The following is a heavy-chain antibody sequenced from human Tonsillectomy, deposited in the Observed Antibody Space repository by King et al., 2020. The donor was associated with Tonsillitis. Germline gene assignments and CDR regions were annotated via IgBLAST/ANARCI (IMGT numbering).Heavy chain of an antibody. CDR2: IYYSGST. J-gene: IGHJ1*01. Sequence: QVQLQESGPGLVKPSQTLSLTCTVSGGSISSGGYYWSWIRQHPGKGLEWIGYIYYSGSTYYNPSLKSRVIISVDTSKNQFSLKLRSVTAADTAVYYCASRIVGAKYFQHWGQGTLVTVSS. D-gene: IGHD1-26*01. CDR1: GGSISSGGYY. CDR3: ASRIVGAKYFQH. V-gene: IGHV4-31*03.